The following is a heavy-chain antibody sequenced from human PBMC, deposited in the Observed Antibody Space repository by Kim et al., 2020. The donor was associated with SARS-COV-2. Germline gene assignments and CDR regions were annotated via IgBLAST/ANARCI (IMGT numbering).Heavy chain of an antibody. CDR3: AKDLPYDILTGYPDY. CDR2: ISYDGSKK. Sequence: GGSLRLSCAASGFTFSSYGMHWVRQAPGKGLEWVAVISYDGSKKYYADSVKGRFTISRDNSKNTLYLQMNSLRAEDTAVYYCAKDLPYDILTGYPDYWGQGTLVTVSS. CDR1: GFTFSSYG. J-gene: IGHJ4*02. D-gene: IGHD3-9*01. V-gene: IGHV3-30*18.